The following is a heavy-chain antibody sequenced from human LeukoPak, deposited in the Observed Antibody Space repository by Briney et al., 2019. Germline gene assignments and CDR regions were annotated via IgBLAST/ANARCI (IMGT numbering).Heavy chain of an antibody. CDR2: INAGNGNT. J-gene: IGHJ6*03. CDR1: GYTFTSYA. CDR3: ARAPPAPLDYYYYMDV. Sequence: ASVKVSCKASGYTFTSYAMHWVRQAPGQRLEWMGWINAGNGNTKYSQEFQGRVTITRDTSASTAYMELSSLRSEDMAVYYCARAPPAPLDYYYYMDVWGKGTTVTVSS. V-gene: IGHV1-3*03.